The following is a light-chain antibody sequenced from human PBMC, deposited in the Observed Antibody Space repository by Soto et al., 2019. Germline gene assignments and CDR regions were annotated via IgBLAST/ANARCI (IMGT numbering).Light chain of an antibody. V-gene: IGKV3-20*01. CDR1: QSVNSR. J-gene: IGKJ5*01. Sequence: EIVLTQSPGTLSLSPGERATLSCRASQSVNSRLAWYQHKPGQAPRLLISGASSRATGIADRFSGSGSATDFTLTISRLEPEDFALYYCQHYGRSPITFGQGTRLEIK. CDR3: QHYGRSPIT. CDR2: GAS.